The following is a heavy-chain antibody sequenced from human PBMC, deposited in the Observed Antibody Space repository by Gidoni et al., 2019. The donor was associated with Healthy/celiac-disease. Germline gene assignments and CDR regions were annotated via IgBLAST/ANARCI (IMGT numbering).Heavy chain of an antibody. CDR3: ARSLLYDYVWGSYRYGWFDP. J-gene: IGHJ5*02. CDR1: GYTFTGYY. CDR2: INPNSGGT. Sequence: QVQLVQSGAEVKKPGASVKVSCKASGYTFTGYYMHWVRQAPGQGLEWMGWINPNSGGTNDAQKFQGRVTMTRDTSISTAYMELSRLRSDDTAVYYCARSLLYDYVWGSYRYGWFDPWGQGTLVTVSS. V-gene: IGHV1-2*02. D-gene: IGHD3-16*02.